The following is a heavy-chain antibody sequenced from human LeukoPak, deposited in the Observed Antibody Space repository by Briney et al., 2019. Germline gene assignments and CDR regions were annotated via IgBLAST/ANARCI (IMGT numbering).Heavy chain of an antibody. CDR1: GGSISSGGYY. J-gene: IGHJ4*02. CDR2: INHSGST. D-gene: IGHD1-1*01. CDR3: ARGFGRRTGRIDY. V-gene: IGHV4-39*07. Sequence: PSETLSLTCTVSGGSISSGGYYWSWIRQHPGKGLEWIGEINHSGSTNYNPSLKSRVTISVDTSKNQFSLKLSSVTAADTAVYYCARGFGRRTGRIDYWGQGTLVTVSS.